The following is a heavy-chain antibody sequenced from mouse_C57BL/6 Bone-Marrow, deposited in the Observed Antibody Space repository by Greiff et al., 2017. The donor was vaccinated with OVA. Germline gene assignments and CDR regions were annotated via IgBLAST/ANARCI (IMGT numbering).Heavy chain of an antibody. J-gene: IGHJ1*03. D-gene: IGHD1-1*01. V-gene: IGHV5-4*01. CDR3: ERAPTVGVRGYFDV. CDR1: GFTFSSYA. CDR2: ISDGGSYT. Sequence: EVLLVESGGGLVKPGGSLKLSCAASGFTFSSYAMSWVRQTPEQRLEWVATISDGGSYTYYPDNVKGRFTISRDNAKNNLYLQMSHLKSEDTAMYYCERAPTVGVRGYFDVWGTGTTVTVSS.